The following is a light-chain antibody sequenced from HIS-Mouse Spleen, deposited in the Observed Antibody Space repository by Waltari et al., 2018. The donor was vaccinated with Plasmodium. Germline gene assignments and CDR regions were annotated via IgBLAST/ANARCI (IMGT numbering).Light chain of an antibody. CDR2: GAS. J-gene: IGKJ3*01. CDR1: HRVSSN. V-gene: IGKV3-15*01. CDR3: QQYNNWSFT. Sequence: EIVMTQSPATLSVSPGERATLSCRASHRVSSNLAWYQQKPGQAPRLLIYGASTRATGSPARFSGSGSGTEFTLTISSLQSEDFAVYDCQQYNNWSFTFGPGTKVDIK.